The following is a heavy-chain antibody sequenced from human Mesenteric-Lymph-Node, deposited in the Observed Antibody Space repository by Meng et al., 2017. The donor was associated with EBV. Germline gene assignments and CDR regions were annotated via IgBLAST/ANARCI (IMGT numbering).Heavy chain of an antibody. Sequence: VQLVQSGADVKTPXSSVKVXCKASGSTFYTFTSYPISWVRQAPGQGLEWRGGIIPLSGTPNYAQRFQGRVTFTADTSTGTAYMELTTLRSDDTAVYFCARDLKHALGTEDYRGQGTLVTVSS. CDR1: GSTFYTFTSYP. CDR2: IIPLSGTP. J-gene: IGHJ4*01. CDR3: ARDLKHALGTEDY. D-gene: IGHD1-1*01. V-gene: IGHV1-69*06.